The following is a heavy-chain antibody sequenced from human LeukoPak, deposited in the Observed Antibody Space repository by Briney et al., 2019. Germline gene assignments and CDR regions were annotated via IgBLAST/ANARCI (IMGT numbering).Heavy chain of an antibody. CDR1: GYTFTSYY. D-gene: IGHD2-15*01. J-gene: IGHJ5*02. V-gene: IGHV1-46*01. CDR3: ARTAHPVVVAATTIPLDP. Sequence: GASVKVSCKASGYTFTSYYMHWVRQAPGQGLEWMGIINPSGGSTSYAQKFQGRVTMTRDTSASTVYMELSSLRSEDTAVYYCARTAHPVVVAATTIPLDPWGQGTLVTVSS. CDR2: INPSGGST.